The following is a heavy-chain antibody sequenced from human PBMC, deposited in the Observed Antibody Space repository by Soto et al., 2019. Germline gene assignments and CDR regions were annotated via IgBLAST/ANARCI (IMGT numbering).Heavy chain of an antibody. J-gene: IGHJ4*02. CDR2: IKQDGSEK. D-gene: IGHD3-9*01. Sequence: PGGSLRLSCAASGFTFSSYWTSWVRQAPGKGLEWVANIKQDGSEKYYVDSVKGRFTISRDNAKNSLYLQMNSLRAEDTAVYYCARDRRYYDILTGYNYWGQGTLVTVSS. V-gene: IGHV3-7*01. CDR1: GFTFSSYW. CDR3: ARDRRYYDILTGYNY.